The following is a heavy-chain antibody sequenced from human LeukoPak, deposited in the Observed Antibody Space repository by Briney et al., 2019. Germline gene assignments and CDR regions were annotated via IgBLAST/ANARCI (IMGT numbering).Heavy chain of an antibody. V-gene: IGHV1-2*02. CDR1: GYTFTGYY. Sequence: ASVKVSCKTSGYTFTGYYMHWVRQAPGQGLEWMGWINPNSGGTNYAQNFQGRVTVTRDTSISTVYMELTVLRSDDTAVYFCARDRSRYFDFWGQGTLVTVSS. CDR3: ARDRSRYFDF. CDR2: INPNSGGT. J-gene: IGHJ4*02.